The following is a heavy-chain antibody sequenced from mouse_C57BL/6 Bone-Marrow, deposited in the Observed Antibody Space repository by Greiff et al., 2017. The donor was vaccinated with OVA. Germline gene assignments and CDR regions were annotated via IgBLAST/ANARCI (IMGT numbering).Heavy chain of an antibody. CDR1: GYTFTDYY. Sequence: EVQLQQSGPELVKPGASVKISCKASGYTFTDYYMNWVKQSHGKSLEWIGDINPNNGGTSYNQKFKGKATLTVDKSSSTADMERRSLTSEDSAVNYCARPITSVVPKLERDYAMDYWGQGTSVTVSS. D-gene: IGHD1-1*01. V-gene: IGHV1-26*01. J-gene: IGHJ4*01. CDR3: ARPITSVVPKLERDYAMDY. CDR2: INPNNGGT.